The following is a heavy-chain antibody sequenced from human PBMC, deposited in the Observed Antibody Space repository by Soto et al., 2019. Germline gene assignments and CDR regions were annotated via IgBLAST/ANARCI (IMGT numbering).Heavy chain of an antibody. CDR3: AKAIAVAGLGY. J-gene: IGHJ4*02. CDR1: GFTFSSYG. CDR2: ISYDGSNK. D-gene: IGHD6-19*01. V-gene: IGHV3-30*18. Sequence: PGGSLRLSCAASGFTFSSYGMHWVRQAPGKGLEWVAVISYDGSNKYYADSVKGRFTISRDNSKNTLYLQMNSLRAEDTAVYYCAKAIAVAGLGYWGQGTLVTVSS.